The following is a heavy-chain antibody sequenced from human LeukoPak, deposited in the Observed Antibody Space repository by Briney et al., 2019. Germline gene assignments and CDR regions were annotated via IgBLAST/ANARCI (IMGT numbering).Heavy chain of an antibody. CDR1: GGSISSYY. D-gene: IGHD6-19*01. J-gene: IGHJ6*02. Sequence: NPSETLSLTCTVSGGSISSYYWSWIRQPPGKGLEWIGYIYYSGSTNYNPSLKSRVTIPVDTSKNQFSLKLSSVTAADTAVYYCARERIAVAATKSSYYYYGMDVWGQGTTVTVFS. CDR2: IYYSGST. V-gene: IGHV4-59*01. CDR3: ARERIAVAATKSSYYYYGMDV.